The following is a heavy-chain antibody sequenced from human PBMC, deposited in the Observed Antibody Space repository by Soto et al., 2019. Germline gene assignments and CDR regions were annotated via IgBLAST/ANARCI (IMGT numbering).Heavy chain of an antibody. Sequence: SETLSLTCTVSGGSISSSSYYWGWIRQPPGKGLEWIGSIYYSGSTYYNPSLKSRVTISVDTSKTQFSLKLSSVTAADTAVYYCARAMYSSSSLFDYWGQGTLVTVSS. CDR1: GGSISSSSYY. D-gene: IGHD6-6*01. CDR3: ARAMYSSSSLFDY. J-gene: IGHJ4*02. CDR2: IYYSGST. V-gene: IGHV4-39*01.